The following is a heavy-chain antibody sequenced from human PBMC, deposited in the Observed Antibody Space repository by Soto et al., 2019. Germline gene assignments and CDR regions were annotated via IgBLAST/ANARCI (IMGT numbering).Heavy chain of an antibody. V-gene: IGHV2-5*02. J-gene: IGHJ4*02. CDR1: GFSLTTSGVG. CDR3: AHRVLRTVFGLVTTTAIYFDF. Sequence: QITLNESGPTVVRPTETLTLTCRFSGFSLTTSGVGVGWVRQSPGKAPEWIALIYWDDDKSYSESLKSRLTITKDTSKNQVVLTVATLDPADTATYYCAHRVLRTVFGLVTTTAIYFDFWGQGTPVAVSS. D-gene: IGHD3-3*01. CDR2: IYWDDDK.